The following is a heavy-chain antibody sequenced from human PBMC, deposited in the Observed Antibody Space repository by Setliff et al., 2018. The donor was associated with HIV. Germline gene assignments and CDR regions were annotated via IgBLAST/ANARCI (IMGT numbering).Heavy chain of an antibody. CDR3: AGSAHSYSYMGYYYHTMDV. J-gene: IGHJ6*02. CDR2: MLPILGMG. V-gene: IGHV1-69*10. Sequence: SVKVSCKTSGGTFSTYVITWVRQAPGQGLEWMGGMLPILGMGDFAQKFQGRVTITADASTRTAYMELSSLTSDDMAVYYCAGSAHSYSYMGYYYHTMDVWGQGTTVTSP. D-gene: IGHD4-4*01. CDR1: GGTFSTYV.